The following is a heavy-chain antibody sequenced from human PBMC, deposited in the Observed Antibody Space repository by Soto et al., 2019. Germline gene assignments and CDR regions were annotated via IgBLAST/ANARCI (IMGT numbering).Heavy chain of an antibody. CDR2: IYWDDDK. J-gene: IGHJ4*02. Sequence: SGPTLVNPRQALTLTCTFSGFSVSTSGEGVGWIRQPPGKALEWLALIYWDDDKRYSAALRSRVTRTKDTCKNQEGITRNNMDPVDTATYYCAHIFGSTSPQSFDYFGQRTLVTVSS. D-gene: IGHD2-2*01. V-gene: IGHV2-5*02. CDR1: GFSVSTSGEG. CDR3: AHIFGSTSPQSFDY.